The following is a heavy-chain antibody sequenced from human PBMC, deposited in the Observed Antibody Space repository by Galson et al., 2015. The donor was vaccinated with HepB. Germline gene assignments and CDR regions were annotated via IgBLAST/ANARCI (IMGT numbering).Heavy chain of an antibody. J-gene: IGHJ3*02. Sequence: SLRLSCAASGFTFSDYYMSWIRQAPGKGLEWVSYISSSSSYTNYADSVKGRFTISRDNAKNSLYLQMNSLRAEDTAVYYCARWGYYDSSGYYSYAFDIWGQGTMVTVSS. CDR3: ARWGYYDSSGYYSYAFDI. CDR1: GFTFSDYY. V-gene: IGHV3-11*06. D-gene: IGHD3-22*01. CDR2: ISSSSSYT.